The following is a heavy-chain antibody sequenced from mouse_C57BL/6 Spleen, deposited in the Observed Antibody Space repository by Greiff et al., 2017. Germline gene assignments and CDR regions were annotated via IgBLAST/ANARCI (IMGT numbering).Heavy chain of an antibody. J-gene: IGHJ3*01. CDR1: GYTFTSYW. V-gene: IGHV1-69*01. CDR2: IDPSDSYT. CDR3: AGGYSNYPAWFAY. D-gene: IGHD2-5*01. Sequence: VQLQQPGAELLMPGASVKLSCKASGYTFTSYWMHWVKQRPGQGLEWIGEIDPSDSYTNYNQKFKGKSTLTVDKSSSTAYMQLSSLTSEDSAVYYCAGGYSNYPAWFAYWGQGTLVTVSA.